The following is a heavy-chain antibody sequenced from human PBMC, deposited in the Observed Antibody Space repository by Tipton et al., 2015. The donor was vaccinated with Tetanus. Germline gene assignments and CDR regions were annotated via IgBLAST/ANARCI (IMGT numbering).Heavy chain of an antibody. CDR1: GFTFSIYG. J-gene: IGHJ4*02. CDR2: IISSGGTT. Sequence: SLRLSCAASGFTFSIYGMSWARQAPGKGLEWVARIISSGGTTNYADSVKGRFTVSRDNSKNTLYLQMNSLRVEDTAVYYCARDMDYWGQGTLVTVSS. V-gene: IGHV3-23*01. CDR3: ARDMDY.